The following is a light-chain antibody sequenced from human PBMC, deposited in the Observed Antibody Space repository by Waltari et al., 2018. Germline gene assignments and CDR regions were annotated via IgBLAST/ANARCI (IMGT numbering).Light chain of an antibody. CDR3: CSDEGDNTWV. CDR1: SSDVGSHDL. V-gene: IGLV2-23*01. Sequence: QSALTQPASVSASPGQSITISCTGTSSDVGSHDLVSWYQQFPGKAPKLIIYDGNKRHSRVSNRFSGFQSGNTATLTISGLQAEDEADYYCCSDEGDNTWVFGGGTKVTVL. CDR2: DGN. J-gene: IGLJ3*02.